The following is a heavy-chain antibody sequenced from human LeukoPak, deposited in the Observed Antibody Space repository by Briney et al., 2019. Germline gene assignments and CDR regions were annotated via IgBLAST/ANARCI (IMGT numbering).Heavy chain of an antibody. CDR1: GGSISSSSYY. Sequence: SETLSLTCTVSGGSISSSSYYWGWIRQPPGKGLEWIGSIYYSGSTYYNPSLKSRVTISVDTSKNQFSLKLSSVTAADTAVYYCARLYNIAVAGTRLYYFDYWGQGTLVTVSS. V-gene: IGHV4-39*07. D-gene: IGHD6-19*01. CDR3: ARLYNIAVAGTRLYYFDY. J-gene: IGHJ4*02. CDR2: IYYSGST.